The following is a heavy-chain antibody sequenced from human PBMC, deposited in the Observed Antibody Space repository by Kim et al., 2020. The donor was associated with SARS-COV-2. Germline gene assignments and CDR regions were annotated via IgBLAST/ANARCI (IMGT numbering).Heavy chain of an antibody. CDR3: ASQRRGRIVVVVAERDHAFEV. J-gene: IGHJ3*01. Sequence: SQTLSLTCTVSGGSISSYYWSWIRQPPGKGLEWIGYIYYSGSTNYNPSLKSRVTISVDTSKNQFSLKLSSVTAADTAVYYCASQRRGRIVVVVAERDHAFEVWGQGTMVTVSS. D-gene: IGHD2-15*01. V-gene: IGHV4-59*08. CDR2: IYYSGST. CDR1: GGSISSYY.